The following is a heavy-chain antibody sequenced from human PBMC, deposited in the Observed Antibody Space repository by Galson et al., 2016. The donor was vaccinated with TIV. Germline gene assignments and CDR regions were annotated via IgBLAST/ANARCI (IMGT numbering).Heavy chain of an antibody. CDR2: ISGSGDNT. J-gene: IGHJ4*02. Sequence: SLRLSCAASGFTFSSYAMNWVRQAPGKGLEWVSAISGSGDNTFYAGSVKGRFTISRDTSKNTLYLQMSSLRAEDTALYYCAKGKGSSCYSGADYWGQGTLV. V-gene: IGHV3-23*01. CDR3: AKGKGSSCYSGADY. CDR1: GFTFSSYA. D-gene: IGHD2-2*02.